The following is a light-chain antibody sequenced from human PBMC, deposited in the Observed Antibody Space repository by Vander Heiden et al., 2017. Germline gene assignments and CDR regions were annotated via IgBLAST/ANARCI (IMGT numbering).Light chain of an antibody. J-gene: IGLJ3*02. CDR1: NIARTS. Sequence: SYVLTQPPSVSVAPGQTARITCGGNNIARTSVHWYQQKPGQAPVLVVYDDSDRPSGIPERFSGSNSGNTATRTLSRVEAGDEADYYCEVWNSSSDWVFGGGTKLTFL. CDR3: EVWNSSSDWV. CDR2: DDS. V-gene: IGLV3-21*02.